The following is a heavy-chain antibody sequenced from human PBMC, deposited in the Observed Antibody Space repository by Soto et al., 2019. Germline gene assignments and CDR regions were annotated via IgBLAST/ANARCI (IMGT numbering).Heavy chain of an antibody. V-gene: IGHV3-21*01. D-gene: IGHD2-15*01. J-gene: IGHJ4*02. CDR2: ISSSSSYI. CDR1: GFTFSSYS. CDR3: ARAWRGYCSGGSCYSPDY. Sequence: ESGGGLVKPGGSLRLSCAASGFTFSSYSMNWVRQAPGKGLEWVSSISSSSSYIYYADSVKGRFTISRDNAKNSLYLQMNSLRAEDTAVYYCARAWRGYCSGGSCYSPDYWGQGTLVTVSS.